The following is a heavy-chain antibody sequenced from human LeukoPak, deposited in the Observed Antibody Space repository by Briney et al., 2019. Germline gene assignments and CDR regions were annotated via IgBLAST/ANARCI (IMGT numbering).Heavy chain of an antibody. J-gene: IGHJ4*02. CDR2: INHSGST. Sequence: SETLSLTCAVYGGSFSGYYWSWIRQPPGKGLEWIGEINHSGSTNYNPSLKSRVTISVDTSKNQFSLKLSSVTAADTAVYYCARGPRYDYVWGSYRSVYYFDYWGQGTLVTVSS. CDR1: GGSFSGYY. D-gene: IGHD3-16*02. V-gene: IGHV4-34*01. CDR3: ARGPRYDYVWGSYRSVYYFDY.